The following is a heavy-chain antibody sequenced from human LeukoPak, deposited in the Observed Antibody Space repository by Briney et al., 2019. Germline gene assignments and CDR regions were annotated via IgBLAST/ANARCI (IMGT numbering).Heavy chain of an antibody. D-gene: IGHD3-10*01. CDR2: IGTAGDS. CDR3: ARGGDEVFDP. Sequence: PGGSLRLSCAVSGFSFSSYDMHWVRQPAGKGLEWVSGIGTAGDSYYAGSVKGRFTISRENAKNSLYLQMNSLRAGDTAVYYCARGGDEVFDPWGQGTLVTVSS. J-gene: IGHJ5*02. CDR1: GFSFSSYD. V-gene: IGHV3-13*01.